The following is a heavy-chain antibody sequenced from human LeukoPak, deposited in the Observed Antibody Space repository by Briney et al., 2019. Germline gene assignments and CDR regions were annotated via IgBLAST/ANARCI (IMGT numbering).Heavy chain of an antibody. V-gene: IGHV5-51*01. CDR2: IYPGDSDT. J-gene: IGHJ6*02. CDR1: GYSFNSQW. D-gene: IGHD6-19*01. Sequence: KIGESLKISCKSSGYSFNSQWIGWVRQMPGKGLEWMGIIYPGDSDTRYSPSFEGQVTMSADKSISTAYLQWSSLKASDTAMYYCARGLGVDGTPAAMDVWGQGTTVTVSS. CDR3: ARGLGVDGTPAAMDV.